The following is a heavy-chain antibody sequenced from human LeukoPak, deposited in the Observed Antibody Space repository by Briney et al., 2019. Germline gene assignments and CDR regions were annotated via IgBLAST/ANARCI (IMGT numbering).Heavy chain of an antibody. Sequence: ASVKVSCKAPGYTFTGYYMQWVRQAPGQGLEWMGWINPNNGGTNYAQKFQGRVTMTRDTSISTAYMELSRLRSDDTAVYYCARVDNTFGGLIGNAVDYWGQGTLVTVSS. D-gene: IGHD3-16*02. J-gene: IGHJ4*02. CDR3: ARVDNTFGGLIGNAVDY. V-gene: IGHV1-2*02. CDR2: INPNNGGT. CDR1: GYTFTGYY.